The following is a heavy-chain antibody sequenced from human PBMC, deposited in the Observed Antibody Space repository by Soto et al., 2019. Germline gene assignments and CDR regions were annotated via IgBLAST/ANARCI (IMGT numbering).Heavy chain of an antibody. J-gene: IGHJ4*02. CDR3: ARHADYYGSMGDFDY. D-gene: IGHD3-10*01. V-gene: IGHV5-51*01. Sequence: GESLKISCKGSGYSFTSYWIGWVRQMPGKGLEWMGIIYPGDSDTRYSPSFQGQVTISADKSISTAYLQWSSLKASDTAMYYCARHADYYGSMGDFDYWGQGTLVTVSS. CDR2: IYPGDSDT. CDR1: GYSFTSYW.